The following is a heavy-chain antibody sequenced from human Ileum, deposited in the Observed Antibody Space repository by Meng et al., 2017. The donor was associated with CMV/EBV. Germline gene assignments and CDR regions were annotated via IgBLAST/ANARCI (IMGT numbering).Heavy chain of an antibody. CDR3: ARRGDSSRTFDI. D-gene: IGHD2-21*01. J-gene: IGHJ3*02. CDR2: TYYRSKWYD. CDR1: GDSVSSNIAT. Sequence: SCAISGDSVSSNIATWNWIRQSPSRGLEWLGRTYYRSKWYDDFAVSVKSRITINPDTSKNQFSLHLNSVTPEDTAVYFCARRGDSSRTFDIWGQGTMVTVSS. V-gene: IGHV6-1*01.